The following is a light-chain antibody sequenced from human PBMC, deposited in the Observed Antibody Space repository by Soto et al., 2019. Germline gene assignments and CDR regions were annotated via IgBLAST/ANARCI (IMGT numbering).Light chain of an antibody. V-gene: IGKV1-39*01. CDR1: QSISSY. J-gene: IGKJ3*01. CDR2: AAS. Sequence: DIQMTQSPSSLSASVEDRVTITCRASQSISSYLNWYQQKPGRAPKLLIYAASSLQSGVPSRFSGSGSGTDFTLTISSLQPEDFATYYCQQSYRTPFTFGPGTKVDV. CDR3: QQSYRTPFT.